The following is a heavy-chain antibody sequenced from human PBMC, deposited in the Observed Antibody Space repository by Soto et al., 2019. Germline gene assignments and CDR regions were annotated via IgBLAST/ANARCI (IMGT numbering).Heavy chain of an antibody. D-gene: IGHD1-26*01. V-gene: IGHV3-33*01. Sequence: QVQLVESGGGVVQPGRSLRLSCAASGFTFSSYGMHWVRQAPGKGLEWVAVIWYDGSNKYYADSVKGRFTMSRDNSQSTVYLQTNSLRVEDRAVYYCARGVSGSYDYWGQGTLVTVSS. CDR2: IWYDGSNK. CDR1: GFTFSSYG. J-gene: IGHJ4*02. CDR3: ARGVSGSYDY.